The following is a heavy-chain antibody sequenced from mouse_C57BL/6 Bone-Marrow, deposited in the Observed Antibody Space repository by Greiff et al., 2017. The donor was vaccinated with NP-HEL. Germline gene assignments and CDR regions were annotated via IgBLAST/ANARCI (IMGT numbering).Heavy chain of an antibody. J-gene: IGHJ2*01. Sequence: QVQLQQSGAELVKPGASVKISCKASGYAFSSYWMRWVKQRPGKGLEWIGQIYPGDGDTTYNGKFKGKATLTADKSSSTAYMQLSSLTSEDSAVYFCARGGYWGQGTTLTVSS. V-gene: IGHV1-80*01. CDR3: ARGGY. CDR1: GYAFSSYW. CDR2: IYPGDGDT.